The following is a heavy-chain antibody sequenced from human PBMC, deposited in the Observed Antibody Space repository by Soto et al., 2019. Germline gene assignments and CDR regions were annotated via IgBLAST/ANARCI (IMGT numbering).Heavy chain of an antibody. D-gene: IGHD1-1*01. CDR1: GFTFSSYA. CDR3: ANQGPRPWTGTSLDY. Sequence: GGSLRLSCAASGFTFSSYAMSWVRRAPGKGLEWVSTISGSGGSTYYADSVKGRFTISRDNSKKTLYLQMNSLRAEDTAVYYCANQGPRPWTGTSLDYWGQGTLVTVSS. J-gene: IGHJ4*02. CDR2: ISGSGGST. V-gene: IGHV3-23*01.